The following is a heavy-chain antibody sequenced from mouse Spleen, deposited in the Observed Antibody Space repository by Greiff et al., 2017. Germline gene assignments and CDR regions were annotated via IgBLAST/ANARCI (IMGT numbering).Heavy chain of an antibody. CDR3: ARTGPYYFDY. J-gene: IGHJ2*01. V-gene: IGHV5-9*04. Sequence: EVKVVESGGGLVKLGGSLKLSCAASGFTFSSYAMSWVRQTPEKRLEWVATISSGGGNTYYPDSVKGRFTISRDNAKNTLYLQMSSLKSEDTAMYYCARTGPYYFDYWGQGTTLTVSS. CDR2: ISSGGGNT. D-gene: IGHD4-1*01. CDR1: GFTFSSYA.